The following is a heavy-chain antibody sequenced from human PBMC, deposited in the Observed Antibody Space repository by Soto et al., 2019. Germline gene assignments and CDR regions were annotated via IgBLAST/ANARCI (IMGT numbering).Heavy chain of an antibody. D-gene: IGHD2-8*01. CDR2: INSDGSST. V-gene: IGHV3-74*01. CDR1: GFTFSSYW. Sequence: PGGSLRLSCAASGFTFSSYWMHWVRQAPGKGLVWVSRINSDGSSTSYADSVKGRFTISRDNAKNTLYLQMNSLRAEDTAVYYFARPSFPHGVLCYFDYWGQGTLVTVSS. CDR3: ARPSFPHGVLCYFDY. J-gene: IGHJ4*02.